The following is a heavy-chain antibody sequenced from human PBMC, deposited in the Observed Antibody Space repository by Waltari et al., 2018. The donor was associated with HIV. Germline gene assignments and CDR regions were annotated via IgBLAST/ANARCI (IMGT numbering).Heavy chain of an antibody. CDR2: IYYSGSP. Sequence: QVQLQESGPGLVKPSETLSLICTVSGGSISNYYCTWIRQPPGKGLEWIGDIYYSGSPNYNPALKSRVTISVDTSKNQFSLKVRSVTAADTAIYYCARVDRYTSSGLDYWGQGTLVNVSS. J-gene: IGHJ4*02. CDR1: GGSISNYY. V-gene: IGHV4-59*01. CDR3: ARVDRYTSSGLDY. D-gene: IGHD6-13*01.